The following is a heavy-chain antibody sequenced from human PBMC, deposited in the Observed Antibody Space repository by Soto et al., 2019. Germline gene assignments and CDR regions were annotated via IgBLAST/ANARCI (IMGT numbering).Heavy chain of an antibody. V-gene: IGHV1-3*01. D-gene: IGHD3-22*01. J-gene: IGHJ4*02. CDR2: INAANGNT. Sequence: ASVKVSCKASGYIFSTYTMHWVRQAPGQRLEWMGWINAANGNTKYSQNFQGRVTISRDTSASTAYLELSSLRSEDTAVYYCARVSFETSGYADYWGQGTLVTVSS. CDR3: ARVSFETSGYADY. CDR1: GYIFSTYT.